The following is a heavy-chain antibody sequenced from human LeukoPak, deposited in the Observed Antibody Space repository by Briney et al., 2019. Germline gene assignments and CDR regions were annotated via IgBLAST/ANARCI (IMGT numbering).Heavy chain of an antibody. J-gene: IGHJ4*02. CDR3: AKDPYDFWSGSHLYYFDY. D-gene: IGHD3-3*01. Sequence: LGGSLRLSCAASGFTFSSYAMHWVRQAPGKGLEYVSAISSNGGSTYYANSVKGRFTISRDNSKNTLYLQMGSLRAEDTAVYYCAKDPYDFWSGSHLYYFDYWGQGTLVTVSS. CDR2: ISSNGGST. V-gene: IGHV3-64*01. CDR1: GFTFSSYA.